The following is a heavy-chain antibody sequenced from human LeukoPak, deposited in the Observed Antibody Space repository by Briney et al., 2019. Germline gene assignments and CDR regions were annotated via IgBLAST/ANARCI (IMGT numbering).Heavy chain of an antibody. D-gene: IGHD4-17*01. J-gene: IGHJ5*02. CDR1: GGSINNYN. V-gene: IGHV4-59*08. CDR2: IYYSGST. Sequence: SETLSLTCTVSGGSINNYNWNWIRQPPGKGLEWIGYIYYSGSTNYNPSLKSRVTISVDTSKNQFSLKLSSVTAADTAIYYCARILGYGYYQDNWFDPWGQGTLVTVSS. CDR3: ARILGYGYYQDNWFDP.